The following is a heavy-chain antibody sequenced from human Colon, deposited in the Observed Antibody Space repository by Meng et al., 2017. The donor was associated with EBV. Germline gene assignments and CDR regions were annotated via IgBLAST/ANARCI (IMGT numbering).Heavy chain of an antibody. V-gene: IGHV4-30-4*01. CDR3: ARNYYFDY. CDR2: IYYTGST. CDR1: GGSIKSGDYY. Sequence: QLPPHVAGPGLVKPSQTLSLHCTGSGGSIKSGDYYWSWIRQPPGKGLEWIGYIYYTGSTYYNPSLKSRVTISMDTSKNQFSLRLSSVTAADTVVYYCARNYYFDYWGQGTLVTVSS. J-gene: IGHJ4*02.